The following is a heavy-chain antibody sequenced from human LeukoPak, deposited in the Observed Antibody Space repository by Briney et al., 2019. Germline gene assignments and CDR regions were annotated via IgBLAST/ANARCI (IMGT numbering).Heavy chain of an antibody. CDR3: ARDPGRFGWQDLLNYFDV. V-gene: IGHV1-2*02. CDR1: GFTFTDYY. CDR2: INPNNGGT. Sequence: ASVKVSCKASGFTFTDYYIHWVRQAPGQGLEWMGWINPNNGGTHSAQKFRGRVAMTSDSSISTAYMDLNSLTSDDTAVYYCARDPGRFGWQDLLNYFDVWGQGTLVTVSS. J-gene: IGHJ4*02. D-gene: IGHD1-1*01.